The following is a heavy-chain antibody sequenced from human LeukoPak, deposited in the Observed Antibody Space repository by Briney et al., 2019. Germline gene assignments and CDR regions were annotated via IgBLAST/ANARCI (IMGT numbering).Heavy chain of an antibody. CDR2: IYSGGST. Sequence: GGSLRLSCAASGFTVSSNYMSWARQAPGKGLEWVSVIYSGGSTYYADSVKGRFTISRDNSKNTLYLQMNSLRAEDTAVYYCARGSYYYDSSGYSDYFDYWGQGTLVTVSS. CDR1: GFTVSSNY. J-gene: IGHJ4*02. D-gene: IGHD3-22*01. V-gene: IGHV3-53*01. CDR3: ARGSYYYDSSGYSDYFDY.